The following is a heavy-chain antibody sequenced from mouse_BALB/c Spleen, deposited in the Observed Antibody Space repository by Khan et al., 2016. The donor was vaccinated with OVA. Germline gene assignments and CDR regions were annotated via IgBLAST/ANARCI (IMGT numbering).Heavy chain of an antibody. V-gene: IGHV1S136*01. CDR2: ISPYNDGS. CDR1: GYTFTSYV. Sequence: VQLQQSGPELVKPGASVKMSCKASGYTFTSYVIHWLKQKPGQGLEWIGHISPYNDGSKFNEKFKGKATAIPEKSSSTAYRALSSLTSEDSAVDYCARDGYSRTMDYWGQGTSVTVSS. J-gene: IGHJ4*01. CDR3: ARDGYSRTMDY. D-gene: IGHD2-3*01.